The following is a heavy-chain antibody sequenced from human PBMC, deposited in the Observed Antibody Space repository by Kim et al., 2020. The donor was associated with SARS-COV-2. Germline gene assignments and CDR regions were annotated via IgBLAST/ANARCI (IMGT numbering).Heavy chain of an antibody. CDR2: IYYSGST. J-gene: IGHJ5*02. CDR3: ASLPHDYRELYWFDP. Sequence: SETLSLTCTVSGGSISSSSYYWGWIRQPPGKGLEWIGSIYYSGSTYYNPSLKSRVTISVDTSKNQFSLKLSSVTAADTAVYYCASLPHDYRELYWFDPWGQGTLVTVSS. V-gene: IGHV4-39*01. D-gene: IGHD4-4*01. CDR1: GGSISSSSYY.